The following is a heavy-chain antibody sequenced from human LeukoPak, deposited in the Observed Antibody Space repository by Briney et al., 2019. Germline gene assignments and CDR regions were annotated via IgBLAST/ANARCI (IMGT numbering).Heavy chain of an antibody. CDR2: IKEDGSEK. D-gene: IGHD6-13*01. Sequence: GGSLRLSCAASGFTFSSYAMSWVRQAPGKGLEWVAGIKEDGSEKNYVDSVKGRFTISRDNAKNSLYLQMNSLRDEDTAVYSCARGYSALGYWGQGTLVTVSS. V-gene: IGHV3-7*01. J-gene: IGHJ4*02. CDR3: ARGYSALGY. CDR1: GFTFSSYA.